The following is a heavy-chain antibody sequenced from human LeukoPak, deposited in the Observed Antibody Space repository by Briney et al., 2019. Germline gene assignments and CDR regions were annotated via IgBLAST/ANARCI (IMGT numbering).Heavy chain of an antibody. CDR3: AREVTPYY. Sequence: GGSLRLSCAASGFTFSSYAMHWVRQAPGKGLEWVAVISYDGSNKYYADSVKGRFTISRDNAKNSLFLQMNSLRAEDTAVYYCAREVTPYYWGQGTLVTVSS. CDR2: ISYDGSNK. D-gene: IGHD2-15*01. V-gene: IGHV3-30*04. J-gene: IGHJ4*02. CDR1: GFTFSSYA.